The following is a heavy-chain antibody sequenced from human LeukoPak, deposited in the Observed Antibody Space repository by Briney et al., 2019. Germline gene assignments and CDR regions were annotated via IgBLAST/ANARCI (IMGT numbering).Heavy chain of an antibody. CDR3: ARGATYYYDSSVYGAGPYLYYFDH. J-gene: IGHJ4*02. V-gene: IGHV4-61*01. D-gene: IGHD3-22*01. CDR2: IYYSGST. CDR1: GGSLSSGSYY. Sequence: SETLSLTCTLSGGSLSSGSYYWSWIRQPPGKGLEWMGYIYYSGSTNHNPSLKTRVTISVDTPKTQFSLKLSSVTAANTAVYYCARGATYYYDSSVYGAGPYLYYFDHWGQGTLVTVSS.